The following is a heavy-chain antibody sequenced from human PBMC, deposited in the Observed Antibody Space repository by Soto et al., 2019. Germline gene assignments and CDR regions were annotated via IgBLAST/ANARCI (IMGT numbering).Heavy chain of an antibody. V-gene: IGHV4-61*01. CDR2: IYYSGST. J-gene: IGHJ4*02. D-gene: IGHD3-3*01. CDR3: QGGTIFGVVITD. CDR1: GGSVSSGSYY. Sequence: PSETLSLTCLVSGGSVSSGSYYWSWIRQPPGKGLEWIGYIYYSGSTNYNPSLKSRVTISVDTSKNQFSLKLSSVTAADTAVYYCQGGTIFGVVITDWGQGTLVTVSS.